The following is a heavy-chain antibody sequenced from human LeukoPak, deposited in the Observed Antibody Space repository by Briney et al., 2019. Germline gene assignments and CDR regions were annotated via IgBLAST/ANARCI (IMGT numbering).Heavy chain of an antibody. V-gene: IGHV7-4-1*01. CDR1: GGTFSSYA. CDR3: AREYCSGGSCYSMFDP. Sequence: ASVKVSCKASGGTFSSYAMNWVRQAPGQGLEWMGWINTNTGNPTYAQGFTGRFVFSLDTSVSTAYLQICSLKAEDTAVYYCAREYCSGGSCYSMFDPWGQGTLVTVSS. D-gene: IGHD2-15*01. CDR2: INTNTGNP. J-gene: IGHJ5*02.